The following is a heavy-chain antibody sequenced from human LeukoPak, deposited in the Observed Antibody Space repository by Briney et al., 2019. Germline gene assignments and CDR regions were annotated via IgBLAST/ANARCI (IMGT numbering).Heavy chain of an antibody. V-gene: IGHV1-18*01. Sequence: GASVKVSCKASGYTFTSYGISWVRQAPGQGLEGMGWISAYNGNTHYAQKLQGRVTMTRDTSTSTVHMELSSLRSEDTAVYYCARGGIMITFGGVIVPLNWFDPWGQGTLVTVSS. CDR2: ISAYNGNT. D-gene: IGHD3-16*02. J-gene: IGHJ5*02. CDR3: ARGGIMITFGGVIVPLNWFDP. CDR1: GYTFTSYG.